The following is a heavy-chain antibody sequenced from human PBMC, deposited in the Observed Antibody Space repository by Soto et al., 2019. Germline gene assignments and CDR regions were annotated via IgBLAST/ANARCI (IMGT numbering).Heavy chain of an antibody. CDR1: GGSISSGDYY. Sequence: SETLSLTCTVSGGSISSGDYYWSWIRQPPGKGLEWIGYIYYSGSTYYNPSLKSRVTISVDTSKNQFSLKLSSVTAADTAVYYCARAISAYCGGDCYFFDYWGQGTPVTFSS. V-gene: IGHV4-30-4*01. J-gene: IGHJ4*02. CDR3: ARAISAYCGGDCYFFDY. D-gene: IGHD2-21*02. CDR2: IYYSGST.